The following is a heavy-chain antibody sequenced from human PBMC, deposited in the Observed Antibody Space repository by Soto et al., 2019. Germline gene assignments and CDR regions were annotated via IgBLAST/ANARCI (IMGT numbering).Heavy chain of an antibody. V-gene: IGHV4-59*01. CDR2: IYYSGST. D-gene: IGHD3-9*01. Sequence: SETLSLTCTVSCGSISSYYWSWIRQPPGKGLEWIGYIYYSGSTNYNPSLKSRVTISVDTSKNQFSLKLSSVTAADTAVYYCARVDAFLLDPWGQGTLVTVSS. J-gene: IGHJ5*02. CDR3: ARVDAFLLDP. CDR1: CGSISSYY.